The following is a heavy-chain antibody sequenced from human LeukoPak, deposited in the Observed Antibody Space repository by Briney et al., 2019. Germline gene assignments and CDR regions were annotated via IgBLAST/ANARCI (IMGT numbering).Heavy chain of an antibody. Sequence: PGRSLRLSCAASGFTFSSYGMHWVRQAPGKGLEWMAVIWYDGSNKYYADSVKGRFTISRDNSKNTLYLQMNSLRAEDTAVYYCASKRFGEVLSGAFDIWGQGTMVTVSS. V-gene: IGHV3-33*01. J-gene: IGHJ3*02. CDR2: IWYDGSNK. D-gene: IGHD3-10*01. CDR1: GFTFSSYG. CDR3: ASKRFGEVLSGAFDI.